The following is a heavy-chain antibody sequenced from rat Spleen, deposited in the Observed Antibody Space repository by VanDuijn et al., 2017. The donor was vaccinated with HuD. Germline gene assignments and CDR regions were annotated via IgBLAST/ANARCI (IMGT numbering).Heavy chain of an antibody. CDR3: ARHRLTDTYHGAYDY. D-gene: IGHD1-9*01. Sequence: EVQLVESGGGLVQPGKSMQLSCAASGFTFSNYGMAWVRQAPGKGLEWVSSISSDGVNTYYPDSVKGRFTISRDNAENTVYLQMNSLRSEDTATYYCARHRLTDTYHGAYDYWGQGVMVTVSS. J-gene: IGHJ2*01. CDR1: GFTFSNYG. V-gene: IGHV5S13*01. CDR2: ISSDGVNT.